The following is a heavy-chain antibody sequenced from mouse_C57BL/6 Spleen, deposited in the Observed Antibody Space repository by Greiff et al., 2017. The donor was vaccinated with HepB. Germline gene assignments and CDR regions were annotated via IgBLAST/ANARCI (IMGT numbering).Heavy chain of an antibody. D-gene: IGHD2-3*01. V-gene: IGHV1-76*01. Sequence: SGAELVRPGASVKLSCKASGYTFTDYYINWVKQRPGQGLEWIARIYPGSGNTYYDEKFKGKATLTAEKSSSTAYMQLSSLTSEDSAVYFCALYEGYYAMDYWGQGTSVTVSS. CDR3: ALYEGYYAMDY. J-gene: IGHJ4*01. CDR2: IYPGSGNT. CDR1: GYTFTDYY.